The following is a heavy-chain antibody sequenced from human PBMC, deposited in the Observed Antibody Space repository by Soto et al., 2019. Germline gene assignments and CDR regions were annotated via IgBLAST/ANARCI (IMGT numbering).Heavy chain of an antibody. V-gene: IGHV4-4*02. CDR2: IYRTGST. D-gene: IGHD1-7*01. CDR1: GGSFTSNNW. CDR3: ASRDPGTSVDY. Sequence: PXGTLTLTCAVSGGSFTSNNWWACVRQPPGQGLEWIGEIYRTGSTNYNPSLKSRVTISLDKSENQFSLKVTSLTAADTAVYYCASRDPGTSVDYWGQGTLVTVSS. J-gene: IGHJ4*02.